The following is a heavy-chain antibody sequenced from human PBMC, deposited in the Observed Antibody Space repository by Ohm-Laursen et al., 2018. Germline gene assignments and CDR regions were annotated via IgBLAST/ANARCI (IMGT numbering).Heavy chain of an antibody. Sequence: SSVKVSCKSSGGTFSNYAISWVRQAPGQGLEWMGGIITMFGTAVYAQKFQGRLTITADRSTSTAYMELSSLRSDDTAVYFCARDKFTNWFDPWGQGTLVTVSS. V-gene: IGHV1-69*06. J-gene: IGHJ5*02. D-gene: IGHD2-8*01. CDR1: GGTFSNYA. CDR2: IITMFGTA. CDR3: ARDKFTNWFDP.